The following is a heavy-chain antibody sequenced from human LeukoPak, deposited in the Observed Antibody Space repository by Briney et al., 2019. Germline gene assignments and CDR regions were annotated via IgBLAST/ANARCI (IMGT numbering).Heavy chain of an antibody. V-gene: IGHV1-3*01. CDR3: VRGAPIRVAVAATFDP. CDR1: GFTFTTYT. D-gene: IGHD6-19*01. CDR2: INAANGNT. J-gene: IGHJ5*02. Sequence: GASVKVSCKTSGFTFTTYTMHWVRQAPGQRLEWMGWINAANGNTQYSQKFQGRVTITRDTSASTAYMELSSLRSEDTAVYYCVRGAPIRVAVAATFDPWGQGTLVTV.